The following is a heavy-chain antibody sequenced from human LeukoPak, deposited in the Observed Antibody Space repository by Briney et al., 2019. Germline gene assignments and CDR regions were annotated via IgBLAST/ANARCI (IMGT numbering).Heavy chain of an antibody. CDR3: ARYGSGRRYFDY. D-gene: IGHD3-10*01. CDR2: IYYSGST. Sequence: SETLSLTCTVSGGSISSYYWSWIRQPPGKGLEWIGYIYYSGSTNYNPSLKSRVTISVDKSKNQFSLKLSSVTAADTAVYYCARYGSGRRYFDYWGQGTLVTVSS. V-gene: IGHV4-59*12. CDR1: GGSISSYY. J-gene: IGHJ4*02.